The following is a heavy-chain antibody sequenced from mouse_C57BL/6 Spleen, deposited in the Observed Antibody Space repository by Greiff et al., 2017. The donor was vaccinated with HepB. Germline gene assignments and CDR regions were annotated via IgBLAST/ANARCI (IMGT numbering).Heavy chain of an antibody. D-gene: IGHD2-5*01. CDR3: AGEGYYSTPFAY. Sequence: QVQLQQPGAELVKPGASVKLSCKASGYTFTSYWMHWVKQRPGQGLEWIGMIHPNSGSTNYNEKFKSKATLTVDKSSSTAYMQLSSLTSEDSAVYYCAGEGYYSTPFAYWGQGTLVTVSA. CDR2: IHPNSGST. V-gene: IGHV1-64*01. J-gene: IGHJ3*01. CDR1: GYTFTSYW.